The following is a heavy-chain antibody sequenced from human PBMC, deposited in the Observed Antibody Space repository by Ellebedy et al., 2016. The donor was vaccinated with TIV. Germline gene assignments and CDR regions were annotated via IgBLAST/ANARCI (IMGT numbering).Heavy chain of an antibody. J-gene: IGHJ5*02. Sequence: GESLKISCKGSGYSFTSYWIGWVRQMPGKGLEWMGIIYPSDSYTNYSPSFQGHVTISADKSISTAYLQWSSLKASDTAMYYCARIRLGELSFISPWGQGTLVTVSS. CDR3: ARIRLGELSFISP. CDR1: GYSFTSYW. CDR2: IYPSDSYT. D-gene: IGHD3-16*02. V-gene: IGHV5-10-1*01.